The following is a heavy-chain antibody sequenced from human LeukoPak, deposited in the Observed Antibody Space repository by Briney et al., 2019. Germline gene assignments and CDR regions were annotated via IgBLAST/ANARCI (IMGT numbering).Heavy chain of an antibody. V-gene: IGHV3-30-3*01. CDR1: GFTFSSYA. D-gene: IGHD1-26*01. J-gene: IGHJ4*02. Sequence: GGSLRLSCAASGFTFSSYAMHWVRQAPGKGLEWVAVISYDGSNKYYADSVKGRFTISRDNSKNTLYLQMNSLRAEDTAVYYCAKDKSWGATSNFDYWGQGTLVTVSS. CDR2: ISYDGSNK. CDR3: AKDKSWGATSNFDY.